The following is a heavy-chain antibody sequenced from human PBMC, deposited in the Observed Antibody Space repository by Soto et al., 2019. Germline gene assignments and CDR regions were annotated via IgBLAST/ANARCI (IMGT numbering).Heavy chain of an antibody. CDR2: ISSSSSTI. CDR1: GFTFSSYS. V-gene: IGHV3-48*02. J-gene: IGHJ6*02. CDR3: ARPEYSSSSYGMDV. Sequence: GGSLRLSFAAPGFTFSSYSMNWVRQAPGKGLEWASYISSSSSTIYSADSVKGRFTISRDNAKNSLYLQMNSLRDEDTAVYYCARPEYSSSSYGMDVWGQGTTVTVSS. D-gene: IGHD6-6*01.